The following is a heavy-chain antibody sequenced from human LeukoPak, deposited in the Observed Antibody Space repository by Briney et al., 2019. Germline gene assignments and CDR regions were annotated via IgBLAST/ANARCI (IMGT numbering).Heavy chain of an antibody. D-gene: IGHD3-3*01. Sequence: PSETLSLTCTVSGGSISSGGYYWSWIRQHPGKGLEWIGYIYYSGSTYYNPSLKSRVTISVDTSKNQFSLKLSSVTAADTAVYYCAKDFLGFGVAPFDPWGQGTLVTVSS. CDR1: GGSISSGGYY. J-gene: IGHJ5*02. CDR3: AKDFLGFGVAPFDP. V-gene: IGHV4-31*03. CDR2: IYYSGST.